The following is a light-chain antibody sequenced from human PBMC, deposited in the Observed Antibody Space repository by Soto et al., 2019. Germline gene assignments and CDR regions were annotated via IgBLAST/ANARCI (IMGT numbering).Light chain of an antibody. CDR1: SSDVGGYNF. Sequence: QSALTQPRSVSRSPGQSVTVSCTGTSSDVGGYNFVSWFQQHPGKAPKLIIYDVTERPSGVPDRFSGSKSGNTASLTISGLQAEDEADYYCCSYAGTYAVVFGGGTKLTVL. V-gene: IGLV2-11*01. CDR3: CSYAGTYAVV. J-gene: IGLJ2*01. CDR2: DVT.